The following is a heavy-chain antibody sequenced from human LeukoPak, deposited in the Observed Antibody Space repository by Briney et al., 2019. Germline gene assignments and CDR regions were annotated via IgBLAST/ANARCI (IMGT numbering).Heavy chain of an antibody. V-gene: IGHV4-31*01. CDR3: ARDYGYCSSTRCYANYYYDV. J-gene: IGHJ6*04. CDR1: GGSISSGGYY. CDR2: IYYSGST. Sequence: PSQTLSLTCTVSGGSISSGGYYWSWIRQHPGKGLEWIGYIYYSGSTYYNPSLKSQVTISVDTSKNQFSLKLSSVTAADTAVYYCARDYGYCSSTRCYANYYYDVWGKGTTVTVSS. D-gene: IGHD2-2*03.